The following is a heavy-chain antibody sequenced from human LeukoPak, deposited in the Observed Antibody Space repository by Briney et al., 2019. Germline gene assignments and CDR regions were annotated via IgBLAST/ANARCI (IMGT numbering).Heavy chain of an antibody. CDR3: AKGSYATFDY. D-gene: IGHD1-26*01. CDR1: GFTFSSYT. J-gene: IGHJ4*02. Sequence: GGSLRLSCAASGFTFSSYTMSWVRQTPGKGLEWVSVISGSGDTRYYADSVKGRFTISRDNSKNTLFLQMNSLRAEDTAVYYCAKGSYATFDYWGQGTLVTVSS. V-gene: IGHV3-23*01. CDR2: ISGSGDTR.